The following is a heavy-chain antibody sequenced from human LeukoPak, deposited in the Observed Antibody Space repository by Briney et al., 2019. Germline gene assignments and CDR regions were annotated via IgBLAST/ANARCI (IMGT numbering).Heavy chain of an antibody. CDR1: GGSISSSSYY. Sequence: SETLSLTCTVSGGSISSSSYYWGWIRQPPGKGLEWIGSIYYSGSTYYNPSLKSRVTISVDTSKNQFSLKLSSVTAADTAVYYCARGLGFSVDYWGQGTLVTVSS. CDR3: ARGLGFSVDY. CDR2: IYYSGST. D-gene: IGHD3-10*01. V-gene: IGHV4-39*07. J-gene: IGHJ4*02.